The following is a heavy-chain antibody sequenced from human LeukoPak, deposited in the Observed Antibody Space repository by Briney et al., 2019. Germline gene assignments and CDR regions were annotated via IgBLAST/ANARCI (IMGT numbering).Heavy chain of an antibody. Sequence: SVKVSCKASGGTFSSYAISWVRQAPGQGLEWMGGIIPIIGSANYAQKFQGRVTITADESTSTVYMELSSLRSEDMAVYYCARAGLFYGDYFLGGYFDYWGQGTLVTVSS. CDR2: IIPIIGSA. V-gene: IGHV1-69*13. CDR3: ARAGLFYGDYFLGGYFDY. J-gene: IGHJ4*02. CDR1: GGTFSSYA. D-gene: IGHD4-17*01.